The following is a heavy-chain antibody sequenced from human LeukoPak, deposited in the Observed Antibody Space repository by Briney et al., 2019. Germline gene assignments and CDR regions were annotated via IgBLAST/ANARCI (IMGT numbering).Heavy chain of an antibody. CDR3: AKSRAALVVRGVGPHS. CDR1: VLAFSIYL. J-gene: IGHJ4*02. Sequence: GGCLRLSCAASVLAFSIYLMSWVRQAPGRGLEWVLTIAGSCGSTYYGDSVKGRFTIARDNSTNALYLQMDSLRPEDTAVYYCAKSRAALVVRGVGPHSWGQGTLVTVSS. V-gene: IGHV3-23*01. D-gene: IGHD3-10*01. CDR2: IAGSCGST.